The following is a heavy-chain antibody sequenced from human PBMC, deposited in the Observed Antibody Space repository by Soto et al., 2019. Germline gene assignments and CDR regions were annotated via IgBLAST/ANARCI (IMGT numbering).Heavy chain of an antibody. J-gene: IGHJ4*02. Sequence: QVQLVESGGGVVQPGRSLRLSCAASGFTFSSYGMHWVRQAPGKGLEWVAVIWYDGSNKYYADSVKGRFTISRDNSKNTLYLQMNSLRAEDMAVYYCARENNYSSYPYFDYWGQGTLVTVSS. CDR1: GFTFSSYG. CDR3: ARENNYSSYPYFDY. V-gene: IGHV3-33*01. D-gene: IGHD4-4*01. CDR2: IWYDGSNK.